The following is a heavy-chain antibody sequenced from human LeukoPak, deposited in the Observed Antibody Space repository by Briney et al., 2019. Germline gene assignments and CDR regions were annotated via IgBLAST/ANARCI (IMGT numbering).Heavy chain of an antibody. J-gene: IGHJ4*02. CDR1: GGSPSGYY. CDR2: IYYSRST. CDR3: GRVRSGYYYDSSGYAFDY. V-gene: IGHV4-59*01. D-gene: IGHD3-22*01. Sequence: SETLSLTRMVSGGSPSGYYWSWIRPPPGKGLEWIGYIYYSRSTHYNPTLKRRVTRSVDESKNQLSLKLRYVTAADTAVYYCGRVRSGYYYDSSGYAFDYWGQGTLVSVFS.